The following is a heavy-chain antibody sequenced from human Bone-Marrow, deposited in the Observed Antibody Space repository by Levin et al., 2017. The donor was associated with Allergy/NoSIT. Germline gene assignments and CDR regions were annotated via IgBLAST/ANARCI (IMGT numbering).Heavy chain of an antibody. CDR1: GYTFTANY. Sequence: PGASVKVSCKASGYTFTANYLHWLRQAPGQGLEWVGRIIPNSGGTKFAEKFQGRVTITRDTSISTIYLEVRSLRSDDTAVYFCARTPNPRSDEWFIDLWGQGTLVTVSS. CDR3: ARTPNPRSDEWFIDL. D-gene: IGHD3-3*01. CDR2: IIPNSGGT. J-gene: IGHJ5*02. V-gene: IGHV1-2*06.